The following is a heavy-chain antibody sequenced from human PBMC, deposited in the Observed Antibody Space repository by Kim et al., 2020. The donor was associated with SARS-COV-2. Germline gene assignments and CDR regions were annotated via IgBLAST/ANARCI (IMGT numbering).Heavy chain of an antibody. Sequence: SVKSRITINPDTPKNQFSLQLNSVTPEDTAVYYCARGGPDSSWTLYYFDYWGQGTLVTVSS. D-gene: IGHD6-13*01. CDR3: ARGGPDSSWTLYYFDY. J-gene: IGHJ4*02. V-gene: IGHV6-1*01.